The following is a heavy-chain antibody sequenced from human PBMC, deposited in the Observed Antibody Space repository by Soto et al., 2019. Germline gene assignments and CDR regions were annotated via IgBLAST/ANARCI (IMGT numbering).Heavy chain of an antibody. D-gene: IGHD3-22*01. CDR1: GGSISSGDYY. J-gene: IGHJ4*02. CDR2: IYYSGST. CDR3: ARENYYDSSGYYY. Sequence: QVQLQESGPGLVKPSQTLSLTCTVSGGSISSGDYYWSWIRQPPGKGLEWIGYIYYSGSTYYNPSLKSRVXXSXDXXKNQFSLKLSSVTAADTAVYYCARENYYDSSGYYYWGQGTLVTVSS. V-gene: IGHV4-30-4*01.